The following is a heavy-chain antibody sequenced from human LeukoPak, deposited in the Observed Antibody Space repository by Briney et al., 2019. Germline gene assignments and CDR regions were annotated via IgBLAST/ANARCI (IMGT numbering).Heavy chain of an antibody. CDR2: ISAYNGNT. J-gene: IGHJ4*02. Sequence: GASVKVSCKASGYTFTSYGISWVRQAPGQGLEWMGWISAYNGNTNYAQKLQGRVTMTTDTSTSTAYMELRSLRSDDTAVYYCTTVVYGDYGGDLDYWGQGTLVTVSS. CDR3: TTVVYGDYGGDLDY. V-gene: IGHV1-18*01. D-gene: IGHD4-17*01. CDR1: GYTFTSYG.